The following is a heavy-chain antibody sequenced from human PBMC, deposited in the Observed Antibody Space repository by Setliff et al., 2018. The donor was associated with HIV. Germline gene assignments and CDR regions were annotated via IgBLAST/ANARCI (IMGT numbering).Heavy chain of an antibody. Sequence: PSETLSLTCTVSGGSINTGSYYWGWTRQPAGKGLEWIGHLYFSGSTNYNPSLKSRVTMLIDTSKNQFSLRLSSVTAADTAVYYCARESIAAAYAFDMWGQGTMVTVSS. J-gene: IGHJ3*02. CDR1: GGSINTGSYY. D-gene: IGHD6-13*01. V-gene: IGHV4-61*09. CDR3: ARESIAAAYAFDM. CDR2: LYFSGST.